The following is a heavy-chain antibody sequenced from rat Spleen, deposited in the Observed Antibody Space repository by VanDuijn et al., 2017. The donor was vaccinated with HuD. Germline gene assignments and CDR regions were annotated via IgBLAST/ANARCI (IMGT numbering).Heavy chain of an antibody. Sequence: EVQLQESGPGLVKPSQSLSLTCSVTGYSITSNYWGWIRKFPGNKLEWMGYVNSAGSTTYNPSLKSRISISRDTSKNQFFLQVNSLSTEDTATYYCARSDGTHYYLPFADWGQGTLVTVSS. CDR1: GYSITSNY. CDR2: VNSAGST. D-gene: IGHD1-1*01. V-gene: IGHV3-3*01. J-gene: IGHJ3*01. CDR3: ARSDGTHYYLPFAD.